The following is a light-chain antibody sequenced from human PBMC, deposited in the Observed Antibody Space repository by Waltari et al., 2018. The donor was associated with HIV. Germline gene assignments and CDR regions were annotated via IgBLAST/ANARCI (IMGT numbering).Light chain of an antibody. CDR2: GIN. J-gene: IGLJ2*01. Sequence: QSALPQPASVYGFLGRSINIPSPGLTTTSLFSQYFPWYQHYPGKIPTLIIFGINNRPSGVSDHFSGSRSGNSASLTFSGLQPGDEAYYYCGSNRLDYTLIFGGGTKLTVL. V-gene: IGLV2-14*01. CDR1: TTTSLFSQY. CDR3: GSNRLDYTLI.